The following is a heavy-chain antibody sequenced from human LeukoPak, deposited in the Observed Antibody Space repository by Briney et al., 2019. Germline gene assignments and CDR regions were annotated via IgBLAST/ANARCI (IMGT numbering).Heavy chain of an antibody. CDR3: AREGGGWYLRHYYMDV. V-gene: IGHV1-2*02. J-gene: IGHJ6*03. Sequence: ASVKVSCKASGYTFTGYYMHWVRQAPGQGLEWMGWINPNSGGTNYAQKFQGRVTMTRDTSISTAYMELSRLRSDDTAVYYCAREGGGWYLRHYYMDVWGKGTTVTVSS. D-gene: IGHD6-19*01. CDR1: GYTFTGYY. CDR2: INPNSGGT.